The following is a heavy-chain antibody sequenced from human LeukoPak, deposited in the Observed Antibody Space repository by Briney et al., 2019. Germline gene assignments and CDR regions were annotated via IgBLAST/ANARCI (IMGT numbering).Heavy chain of an antibody. CDR1: GFTFSSYS. Sequence: PGGSLRLSCAASGFTFSSYSMNWVRQAPGKGLEWVSSISSSSSYIYCADSVKGRFTISRDNAKNSLYLQMNSLRAEDTAVYYCARASYCGGDCYPKYYFDYWGQGTLVTVSS. CDR3: ARASYCGGDCYPKYYFDY. D-gene: IGHD2-21*02. CDR2: ISSSSSYI. J-gene: IGHJ4*02. V-gene: IGHV3-21*01.